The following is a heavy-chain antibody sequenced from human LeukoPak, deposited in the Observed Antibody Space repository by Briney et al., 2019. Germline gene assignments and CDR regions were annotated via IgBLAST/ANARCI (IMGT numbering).Heavy chain of an antibody. CDR1: GFYLSTSGMC. V-gene: IGHV2-70*11. J-gene: IGHJ6*03. CDR2: NDWADDK. CDR3: ARIAPGTHDYGDYSPRPYYMDD. D-gene: IGHD4-17*01. Sequence: SGPALVKPTQTPTLTCTFSGFYLSTSGMCVGWVRQPPGKALEWLARNDWADDKYYSTSMKTRLTISKDTSTSQVVPTMTNMDPVDTATYYCARIAPGTHDYGDYSPRPYYMDDWGKGTTVTVSS.